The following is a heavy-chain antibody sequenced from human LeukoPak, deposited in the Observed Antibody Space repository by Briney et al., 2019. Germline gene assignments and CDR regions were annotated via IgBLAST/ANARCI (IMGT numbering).Heavy chain of an antibody. CDR1: GFTFSTYA. D-gene: IGHD1-26*01. Sequence: GGSLRLSCAASGFTFSTYAMSWVRQAPGKGLQWVSAISGGGGGTYYADSVKGRFTISRDNSKNTLYLQMNRLRAEDTAVYYCAKGLPYEVGFDWWGQGTLVTVSS. V-gene: IGHV3-23*01. CDR3: AKGLPYEVGFDW. J-gene: IGHJ4*02. CDR2: ISGGGGGT.